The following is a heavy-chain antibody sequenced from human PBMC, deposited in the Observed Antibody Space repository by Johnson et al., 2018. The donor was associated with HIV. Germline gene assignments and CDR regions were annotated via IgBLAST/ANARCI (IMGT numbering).Heavy chain of an antibody. V-gene: IGHV3-66*01. D-gene: IGHD3-10*01. J-gene: IGHJ3*02. CDR1: GFTVSSNY. CDR3: ARGGFGELLQDDAFDI. CDR2: IYSGGNT. Sequence: VQLVESGGGLVQPGGSLRLSCAASGFTVSSNYMSWVRQAPGRGLEWVSVIYSGGNTYYADSVQGRFTISRDNSKNTRYLQMDSLRAEDTAVYYCARGGFGELLQDDAFDIWGQGTMVTVSS.